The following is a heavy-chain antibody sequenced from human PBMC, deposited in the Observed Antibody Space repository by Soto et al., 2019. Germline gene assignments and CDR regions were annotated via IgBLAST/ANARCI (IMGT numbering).Heavy chain of an antibody. J-gene: IGHJ4*02. CDR3: ARSGGDYRPFDS. V-gene: IGHV3-48*03. D-gene: IGHD2-21*01. CDR2: MTGSGSAI. Sequence: VGSLRLSCAASGFSFSNSEMNLIRQAPGKGLEWVAHMTGSGSAIYYADSVKGRFTISRDNAKNSLYLHLNSLRAEDTALYYCARSGGDYRPFDSWGQGTLVTVYS. CDR1: GFSFSNSE.